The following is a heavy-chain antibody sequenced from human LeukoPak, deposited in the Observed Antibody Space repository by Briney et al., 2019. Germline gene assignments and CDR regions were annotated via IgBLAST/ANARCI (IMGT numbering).Heavy chain of an antibody. J-gene: IGHJ4*02. CDR2: ISGSGGTT. V-gene: IGHV3-23*01. D-gene: IGHD3-22*01. CDR1: GFTFSSYG. CDR3: AKTNGYYSD. Sequence: GRSLRLSSAASGFTFSSYGINWVRHAPGKGLEWVSGISGSGGTTYYADSVKGRFTISRDNSKNSLSLQVSSLRAEYTAVYYCAKTNGYYSDWGQGTLVTVSS.